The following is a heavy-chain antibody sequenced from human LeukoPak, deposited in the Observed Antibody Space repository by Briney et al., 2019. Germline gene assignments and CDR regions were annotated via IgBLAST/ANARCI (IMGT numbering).Heavy chain of an antibody. V-gene: IGHV1-24*01. CDR3: ATGLVGVMIERY. Sequence: ASVKVSCKASGGTFSSYTISWVRQAPGKGLEWMGGFDPEDGETIYAQKFQGRVTMTEDTSTDTAYMELSSLRSEDTAVYYCATGLVGVMIERYWGQGTLVTVSS. J-gene: IGHJ4*02. CDR1: GGTFSSYT. CDR2: FDPEDGET. D-gene: IGHD3-22*01.